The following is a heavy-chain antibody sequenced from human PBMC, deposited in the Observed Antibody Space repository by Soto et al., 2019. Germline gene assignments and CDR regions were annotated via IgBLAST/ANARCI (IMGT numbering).Heavy chain of an antibody. Sequence: GGSLRLSCAASGFTFSSYAMSWVRQAPGKGLEWVSAISGSGGSTYYADSGKGRFTISRDNSKNTLYLQMNSLRAEDTAVYYCAKDSRYCSSTSCSRSFYGMDVWGQGTTVTVSS. D-gene: IGHD2-2*01. CDR3: AKDSRYCSSTSCSRSFYGMDV. CDR2: ISGSGGST. CDR1: GFTFSSYA. V-gene: IGHV3-23*01. J-gene: IGHJ6*02.